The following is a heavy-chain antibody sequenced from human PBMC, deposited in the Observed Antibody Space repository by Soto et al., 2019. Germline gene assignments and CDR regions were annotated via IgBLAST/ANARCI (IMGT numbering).Heavy chain of an antibody. Sequence: GGSLRLSCAASGFTFSSYWMSWVRQAPGQGLEWVANIKQDGSEKYSVDSVKGRFTISRDNAKNSLYLQMNSLRAEDTAVYYCARTQSSCYSSLDCVPSWGQGTLVTVSS. J-gene: IGHJ4*02. D-gene: IGHD2-15*01. CDR2: IKQDGSEK. CDR3: ARTQSSCYSSLDCVPS. V-gene: IGHV3-7*01. CDR1: GFTFSSYW.